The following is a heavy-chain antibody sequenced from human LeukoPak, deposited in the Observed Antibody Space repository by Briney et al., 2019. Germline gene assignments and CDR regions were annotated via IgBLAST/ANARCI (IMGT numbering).Heavy chain of an antibody. CDR2: IRNKANSYTT. CDR3: ARGVLWSGYFYFDY. D-gene: IGHD3-3*01. Sequence: PGGSLRLSCAVSGFTFSGYYMDWVRQAPGKGLEWVGRIRNKANSYTTEYAASVKCRFTISRDDSRNSLYLQMNSLTAEDTAVYYCARGVLWSGYFYFDYWGQGTLVTVSS. J-gene: IGHJ4*02. V-gene: IGHV3-72*01. CDR1: GFTFSGYY.